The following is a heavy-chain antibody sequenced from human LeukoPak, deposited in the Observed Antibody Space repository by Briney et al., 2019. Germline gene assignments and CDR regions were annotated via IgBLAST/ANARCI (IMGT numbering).Heavy chain of an antibody. V-gene: IGHV3-48*01. CDR2: ISDSGGTI. CDR1: GFTFSSYS. J-gene: IGHJ4*02. CDR3: ARGRPIDY. Sequence: PGGSLRLSCAASGFTFSSYSMNWVRQAPGKGLEWVSYISDSGGTIYYADSVRGRFTISRDNAKNSLYLQMNSLRAEDTAVYYCARGRPIDYWGQGTLVTVSS.